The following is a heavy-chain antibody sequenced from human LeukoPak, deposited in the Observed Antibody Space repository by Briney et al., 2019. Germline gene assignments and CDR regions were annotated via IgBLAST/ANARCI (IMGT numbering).Heavy chain of an antibody. CDR1: GYTFTSYY. Sequence: ASVKVSFKASGYTFTSYYMHWVRQAPAQGLEWMGIINPSGGSTSYAQKFQGRVTMTRDMSTSTVYMELSSLRSEDTAVYYCARDQRQLGYFDYWGQGTLVTVSS. V-gene: IGHV1-46*01. CDR3: ARDQRQLGYFDY. CDR2: INPSGGST. J-gene: IGHJ4*02. D-gene: IGHD6-6*01.